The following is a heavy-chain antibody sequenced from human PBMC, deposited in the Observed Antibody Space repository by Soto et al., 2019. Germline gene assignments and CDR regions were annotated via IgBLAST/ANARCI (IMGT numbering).Heavy chain of an antibody. Sequence: EVQLLESGGGLVQPGGSLRLSCVVSGFTFGSYAMSWVRQAPEKGPEWVAILGGNGFTTYYADSVKGRFTISGDKSKSTLFLQMTSLRADDTVVYYCAKALRPSLNFFYYMDVWGRGTAVTVSS. J-gene: IGHJ6*03. CDR2: LGGNGFTT. CDR3: AKALRPSLNFFYYMDV. D-gene: IGHD2-2*01. CDR1: GFTFGSYA. V-gene: IGHV3-23*01.